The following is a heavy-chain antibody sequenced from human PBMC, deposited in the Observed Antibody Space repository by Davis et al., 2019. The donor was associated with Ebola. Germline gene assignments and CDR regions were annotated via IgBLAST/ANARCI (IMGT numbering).Heavy chain of an antibody. J-gene: IGHJ2*01. Sequence: SETLSLTCSVSGGSISSGTYYWSWIRQSAGKGLEWIARISSSGKTYHNPSLQSRVTMSLETSKNQFSLNVNSVTAADTAVYFCARLSGLFSSSSGALYFDLWGRGTLVSVSS. CDR2: ISSSGKT. V-gene: IGHV4-61*02. D-gene: IGHD6-6*01. CDR1: GGSISSGTYY. CDR3: ARLSGLFSSSSGALYFDL.